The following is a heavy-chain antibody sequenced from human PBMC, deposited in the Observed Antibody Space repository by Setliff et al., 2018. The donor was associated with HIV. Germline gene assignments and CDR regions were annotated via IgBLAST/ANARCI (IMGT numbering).Heavy chain of an antibody. CDR3: ARQMTIPGVAVTPVDY. CDR1: GGSISSGGYY. J-gene: IGHJ4*02. D-gene: IGHD3-3*01. CDR2: IYYSGIT. V-gene: IGHV4-31*03. Sequence: SETLSLTCTVSGGSISSGGYYWSWIRQHPGKGLEWIGYIYYSGITHYNPSLKSRVTISVDTSKSQFSLKLTSVTAADTAVYYCARQMTIPGVAVTPVDYWGQGALVTVSS.